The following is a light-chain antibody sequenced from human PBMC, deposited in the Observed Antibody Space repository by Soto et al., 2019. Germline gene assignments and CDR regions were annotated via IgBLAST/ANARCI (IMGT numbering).Light chain of an antibody. CDR3: QQYSTYPWT. Sequence: EIVLTQSPGTLSLSPGERATLSCRASQSVDSTYLAWYQQKPDQSPRLLIYATSTRAAGIPDRFSGSGSGTDFTLTISSLQPDDFATYYCQQYSTYPWTFGQGTKVDIK. J-gene: IGKJ1*01. CDR2: ATS. CDR1: QSVDSTY. V-gene: IGKV3-20*01.